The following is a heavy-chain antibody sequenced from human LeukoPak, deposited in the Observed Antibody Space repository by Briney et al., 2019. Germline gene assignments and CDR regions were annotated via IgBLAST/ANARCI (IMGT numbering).Heavy chain of an antibody. D-gene: IGHD5-18*01. J-gene: IGHJ6*02. Sequence: SETLSLTCTVSGGSIRSSYYYWGWIRQPPGKGLEWIGSIYDSGSTYYNPSLKSRVTISVDTSKNQFSLNLSSVPAADTAVYYCARGQLSSALYYYGMDVWGQGTTVTVSS. CDR2: IYDSGST. CDR3: ARGQLSSALYYYGMDV. V-gene: IGHV4-39*01. CDR1: GGSIRSSYYY.